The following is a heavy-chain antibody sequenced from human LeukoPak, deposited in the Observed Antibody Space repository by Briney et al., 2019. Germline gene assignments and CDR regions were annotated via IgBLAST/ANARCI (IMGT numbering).Heavy chain of an antibody. CDR2: IYHSGST. J-gene: IGHJ4*02. CDR1: GYSISSGYY. D-gene: IGHD5-18*01. V-gene: IGHV4-38-2*02. CDR3: ARQTASRYSYGFYYFDY. Sequence: SETLSLTCTVSGYSISSGYYWGWIRQPPGKGLELIGSIYHSGSTYYNPSLKSRVTISVDTSKNQFSLKLSSVTAADTAVYYCARQTASRYSYGFYYFDYWGQGTLVTVSS.